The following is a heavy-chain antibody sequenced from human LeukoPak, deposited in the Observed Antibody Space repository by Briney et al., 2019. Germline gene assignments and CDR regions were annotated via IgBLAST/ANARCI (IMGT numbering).Heavy chain of an antibody. CDR2: IYYSGNT. D-gene: IGHD2-8*01. CDR3: AGDPATGYANEAWFNS. Sequence: SETLSLTCTVSGGSISSYYWSWIRQPPGKGLEWIGYIYYSGNTNCNPSLKSRVTISVDTSKNQFSLKLSSVTAADTAVYYCAGDPATGYANEAWFNSWGQGTQVTVSS. V-gene: IGHV4-59*12. CDR1: GGSISSYY. J-gene: IGHJ5*01.